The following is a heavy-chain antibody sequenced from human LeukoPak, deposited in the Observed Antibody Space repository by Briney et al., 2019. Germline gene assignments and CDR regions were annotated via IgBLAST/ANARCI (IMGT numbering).Heavy chain of an antibody. Sequence: SETLSLTCDVYGESFSDYHWSWIRQPPGKGLEWIGEINHSGSTLYNPSLESRVIISVDTSKNQFSLKLTSVPAADTAVYYCARGRSITYYDFWSGSFYFDYWGQGTLVTVSS. D-gene: IGHD3-3*01. J-gene: IGHJ4*02. CDR2: INHSGST. CDR1: GESFSDYH. V-gene: IGHV4-34*01. CDR3: ARGRSITYYDFWSGSFYFDY.